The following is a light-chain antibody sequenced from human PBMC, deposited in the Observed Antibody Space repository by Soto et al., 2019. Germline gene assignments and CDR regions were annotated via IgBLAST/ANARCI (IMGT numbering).Light chain of an antibody. CDR2: AAS. CDR1: QDISGW. Sequence: DIQMTQSPSSLSASVGDRVTITCRASQDISGWLAWYQQKAEKAPKSLIYAASSLQSGVPSRFSGSGSGKDFTLTISSLQPEDFATYYCQQYKSNPITFGQGRRLEIK. CDR3: QQYKSNPIT. J-gene: IGKJ5*01. V-gene: IGKV1D-16*01.